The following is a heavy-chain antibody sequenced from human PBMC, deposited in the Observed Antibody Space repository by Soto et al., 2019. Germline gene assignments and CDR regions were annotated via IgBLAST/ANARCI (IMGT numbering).Heavy chain of an antibody. CDR2: ISSHGRVD. V-gene: IGHV3-30*18. Sequence: QVQLVDSGGGVVQPGRSLRLSCAASGFTFSSHGMHWVRQAPGKGLEWVAVISSHGRVDYYADSVKGRFIISRDNSRNTLFLQMNSLRDEDSAVYYCAKEGDYSSSSCRYHFDFWGQGTLVTVSS. CDR3: AKEGDYSSSSCRYHFDF. J-gene: IGHJ4*02. D-gene: IGHD2-2*01. CDR1: GFTFSSHG.